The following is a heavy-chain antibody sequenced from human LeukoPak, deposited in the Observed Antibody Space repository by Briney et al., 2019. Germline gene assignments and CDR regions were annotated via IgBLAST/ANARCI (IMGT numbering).Heavy chain of an antibody. CDR1: GGSFSGYY. D-gene: IGHD3-22*01. Sequence: SETLSLTCAVYGGSFSGYYWSWIRQPPGKGLEWIGEINHSGSTSYNPSLKSRVTISINTSKNQFSLKLSSVTAADTAVYYCARGDSSGYPTYHDAFDIWGQGTMVTVSS. V-gene: IGHV4-34*01. J-gene: IGHJ3*02. CDR3: ARGDSSGYPTYHDAFDI. CDR2: INHSGST.